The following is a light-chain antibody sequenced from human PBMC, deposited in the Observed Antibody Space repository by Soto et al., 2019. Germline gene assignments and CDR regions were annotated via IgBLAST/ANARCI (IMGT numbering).Light chain of an antibody. Sequence: EIVLTQSPGTLSLSPGERATLSCGASQSVTSNYLAWYQQKPGQAPRLLIFGASIRVTGIPDRFIGSGSGTDFTLTITRLEPEDFAVYYCQHYVTSLTTFGQGTKV. CDR2: GAS. CDR3: QHYVTSLTT. V-gene: IGKV3-20*01. J-gene: IGKJ1*01. CDR1: QSVTSNY.